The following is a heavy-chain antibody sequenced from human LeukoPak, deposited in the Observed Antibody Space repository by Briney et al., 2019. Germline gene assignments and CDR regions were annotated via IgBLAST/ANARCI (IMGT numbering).Heavy chain of an antibody. J-gene: IGHJ1*01. CDR1: GFTFSSYG. CDR2: IWYDGSNK. V-gene: IGHV3-33*06. D-gene: IGHD6-6*01. CDR3: AKDAAIAARPLQYFQH. Sequence: GESLRLSCAASGFTFSSYGMHWVRQAPGKGLEWVAVIWYDGSNKYYADSVKGRFTISRDNSKNTLYLQMNSLSAEDTAVYYCAKDAAIAARPLQYFQHWGQGTLVTVSS.